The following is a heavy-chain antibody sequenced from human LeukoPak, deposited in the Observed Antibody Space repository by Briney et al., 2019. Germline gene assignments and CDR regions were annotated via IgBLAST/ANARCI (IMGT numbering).Heavy chain of an antibody. D-gene: IGHD1-26*01. CDR1: GFTFSSYG. V-gene: IGHV3-23*01. Sequence: GGTLRLSCAASGFTFSSYGMSWVRQAPGKGLKWVSAISGSGGSTYYADSVKGRFTISRDNSKNSLYLQMNSLRAEDTALYYCARENSGSYYVFDYWGQGTLVTVSS. CDR3: ARENSGSYYVFDY. CDR2: ISGSGGST. J-gene: IGHJ4*02.